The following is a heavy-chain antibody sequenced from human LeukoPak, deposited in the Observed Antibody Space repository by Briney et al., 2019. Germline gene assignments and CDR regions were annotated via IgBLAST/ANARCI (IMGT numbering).Heavy chain of an antibody. D-gene: IGHD3-16*02. CDR3: ARHAHYDYVWGSCRYEYFDY. V-gene: IGHV4-39*01. J-gene: IGHJ4*02. Sequence: SETLSLTCTVSGGSISSSSYYWGWIRQPPGKGLEWIGSIYYSGSTYYNPSLKSRVTISVDTSKNQFSLKLSSVTDADTAVYYCARHAHYDYVWGSCRYEYFDYWGQGTLVTVSS. CDR2: IYYSGST. CDR1: GGSISSSSYY.